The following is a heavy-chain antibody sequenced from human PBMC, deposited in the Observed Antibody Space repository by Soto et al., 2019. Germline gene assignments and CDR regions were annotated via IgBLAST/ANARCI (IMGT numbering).Heavy chain of an antibody. CDR2: IYYSGST. D-gene: IGHD3-9*01. V-gene: IGHV4-39*01. CDR3: ARLEGLATISYYFHF. J-gene: IGHJ4*02. CDR1: GGSISSSSYY. Sequence: QLQLQESGPGLVKPSEALSLTCSVSGGSISSSSYYWGWIRQPPGKGLEWIGSIYYSGSTYSNPSLKSRVTISIDKSKTQFSLKLSSLTAADTAVYYCARLEGLATISYYFHFWGQGTLVTVSS.